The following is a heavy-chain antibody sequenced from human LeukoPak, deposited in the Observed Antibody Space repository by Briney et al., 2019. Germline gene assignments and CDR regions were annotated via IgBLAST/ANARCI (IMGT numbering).Heavy chain of an antibody. V-gene: IGHV4-61*02. Sequence: PSQTLSLXCTVSGGSISSGSYYWSWNRQPAGKGLEWIGRIHTSGSTNYNPSLKSRVTISVDTSKNQFSLKLSSVTAADTAVYYCARGRYYGSGSSMYYFDYWGQGTLVTVSS. J-gene: IGHJ4*02. CDR2: IHTSGST. CDR1: GGSISSGSYY. CDR3: ARGRYYGSGSSMYYFDY. D-gene: IGHD3-10*01.